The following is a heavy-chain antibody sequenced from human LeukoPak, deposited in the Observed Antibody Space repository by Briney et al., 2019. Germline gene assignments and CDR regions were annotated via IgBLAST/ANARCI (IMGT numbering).Heavy chain of an antibody. D-gene: IGHD2-15*01. CDR2: ISAAGGIT. V-gene: IGHV3-23*01. Sequence: GGSLRLSCAASGFTFSSYWMHWVRQAPGKGLEWVSTISAAGGITYYADSVKGRFTISRDNSKNTLFLQMSSLRAEDTAVYYCAGYYCSSGTCRKYLDYWGQGTLVTVSS. CDR1: GFTFSSYW. CDR3: AGYYCSSGTCRKYLDY. J-gene: IGHJ4*02.